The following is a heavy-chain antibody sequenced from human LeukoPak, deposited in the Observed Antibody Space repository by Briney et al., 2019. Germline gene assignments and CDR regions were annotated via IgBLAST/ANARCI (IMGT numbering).Heavy chain of an antibody. CDR2: INPNSGGT. D-gene: IGHD2-21*01. CDR3: ARPLRVGGGPFDP. J-gene: IGHJ5*02. Sequence: ASVKVSCKASGYTFTGYYMHWVRQAPGQELEWMGWINPNSGGTNYAQKFQGRVTMTRDTSISTAYMELSRLRSDDTAVYYCARPLRVGGGPFDPWGQGTLVTVSS. V-gene: IGHV1-2*02. CDR1: GYTFTGYY.